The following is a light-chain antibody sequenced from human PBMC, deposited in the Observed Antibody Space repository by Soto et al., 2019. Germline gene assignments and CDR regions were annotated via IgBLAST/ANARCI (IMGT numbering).Light chain of an antibody. CDR3: SSYAGSTRDV. Sequence: QSVLTQPPSASGSPGQSVTISCTGTSSDVGGYNYVSWYQQHPGKAPKLMIYEVSKRPSGVPDRFSGSKSGNTAPLTVSGLQAEDEADYYCSSYAGSTRDVFGTGTKVTVL. V-gene: IGLV2-8*01. J-gene: IGLJ1*01. CDR2: EVS. CDR1: SSDVGGYNY.